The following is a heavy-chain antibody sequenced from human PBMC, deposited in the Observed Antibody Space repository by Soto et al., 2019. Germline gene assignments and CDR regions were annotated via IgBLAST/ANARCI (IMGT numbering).Heavy chain of an antibody. J-gene: IGHJ6*02. CDR3: ARGGGSIAARRPLLRYGMDV. CDR1: GFTFSSYA. Sequence: EVQMLESGGGLVQPGGSLRLSCAASGFTFSSYAMSWVRQAPGKGLESVATISGSGGSTYYADSVKGRFTISRDNSKNTLYLQMNSLRAEDTAVYYCARGGGSIAARRPLLRYGMDVWGQGTTVTVSS. D-gene: IGHD6-6*01. V-gene: IGHV3-23*01. CDR2: ISGSGGST.